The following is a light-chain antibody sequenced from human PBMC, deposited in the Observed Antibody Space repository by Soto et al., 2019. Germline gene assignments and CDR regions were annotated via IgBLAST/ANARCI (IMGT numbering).Light chain of an antibody. CDR2: DVS. V-gene: IGLV2-14*04. Sequence: WTTNHCKGTSSDVGGYNYVSWYQQHPGKAPKLMIYDVSNRPSGVSNRFSGSKSGNTASLTISGLQAEDEADYYCSSYTSSSTRVFGTGTKVTVL. CDR3: SSYTSSSTRV. J-gene: IGLJ1*01. CDR1: SSDVGGYNY.